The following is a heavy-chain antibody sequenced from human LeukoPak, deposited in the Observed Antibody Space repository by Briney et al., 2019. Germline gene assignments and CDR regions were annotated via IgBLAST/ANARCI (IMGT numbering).Heavy chain of an antibody. CDR2: IIPILGIA. D-gene: IGHD2-15*01. Sequence: ASVKVSCKASGGTFSSYAIIWVRQAPGQGLEWMGRIIPILGIANYAQKFQGRVTITADKSTSTAYMELSSLRSEDTAVYYCARVAVGPYYGMDVWGQGTTVTVSS. J-gene: IGHJ6*02. CDR3: ARVAVGPYYGMDV. CDR1: GGTFSSYA. V-gene: IGHV1-69*04.